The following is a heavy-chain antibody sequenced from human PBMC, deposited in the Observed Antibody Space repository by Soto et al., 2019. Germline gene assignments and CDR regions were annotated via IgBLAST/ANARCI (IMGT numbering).Heavy chain of an antibody. CDR2: IKQDGSEK. CDR1: GFTFSSYW. J-gene: IGHJ6*02. V-gene: IGHV3-7*01. CDR3: ARVGYDFWSGYGMDV. D-gene: IGHD3-3*01. Sequence: PGGSLRLSCAASGFTFSSYWMSWVRQAPGKGLEWVANIKQDGSEKYYVDSVKGRFTISRDNAKNSLHLQMNSLRAEDTAVYYCARVGYDFWSGYGMDVWGQGTTVTVSS.